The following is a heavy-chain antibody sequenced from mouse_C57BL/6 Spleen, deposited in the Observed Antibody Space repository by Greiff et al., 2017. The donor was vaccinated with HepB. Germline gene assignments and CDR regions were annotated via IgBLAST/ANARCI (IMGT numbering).Heavy chain of an antibody. Sequence: VQLQQSGPELVKPGASVKISCKASGYAFSSSWMNWVKQRPGKGLEWIGRIYPGDGDTNYNGKFKGKATLTAEKSSSTAYMQLSSLTSEDSAVYFCARDYVSSWYFDVWGTGTTVTVSS. J-gene: IGHJ1*03. CDR2: IYPGDGDT. V-gene: IGHV1-82*01. D-gene: IGHD1-1*01. CDR1: GYAFSSSW. CDR3: ARDYVSSWYFDV.